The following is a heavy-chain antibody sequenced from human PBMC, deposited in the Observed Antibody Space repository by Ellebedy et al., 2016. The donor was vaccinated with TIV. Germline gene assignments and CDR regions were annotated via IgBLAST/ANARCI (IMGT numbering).Heavy chain of an antibody. V-gene: IGHV5-10-1*01. CDR2: IDPSDSYT. CDR3: ARDGYKIAAAGTRWFDP. Sequence: GESLKISCKGSGYSFTSYWISWMRQMPGKGLEWMGRIDPSDSYTNYSPSFQGHVTISADKSISTAYLQWSSLKASDTAMYYCARDGYKIAAAGTRWFDPWGQGTLVTVSS. CDR1: GYSFTSYW. D-gene: IGHD6-13*01. J-gene: IGHJ5*02.